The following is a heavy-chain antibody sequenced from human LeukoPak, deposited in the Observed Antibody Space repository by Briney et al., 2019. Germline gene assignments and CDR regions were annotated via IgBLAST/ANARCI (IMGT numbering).Heavy chain of an antibody. CDR2: IIPIFGTA. V-gene: IGHV1-69*01. D-gene: IGHD6-6*01. CDR1: GGAFSSYA. CDR3: ARDLTLYSSSSDNRPTDDY. J-gene: IGHJ4*02. Sequence: SVKVSCKXSGGAFSSYAISWVRQAPGQGLEGMGGIIPIFGTANYAQKFQGRVTITADESTSTAYMELSSLRSEDTAVYYCARDLTLYSSSSDNRPTDDYWGQGTLVTVSS.